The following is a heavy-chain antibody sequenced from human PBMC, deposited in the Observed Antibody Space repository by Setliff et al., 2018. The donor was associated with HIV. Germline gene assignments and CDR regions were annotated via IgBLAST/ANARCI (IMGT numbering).Heavy chain of an antibody. V-gene: IGHV4-34*01. CDR1: GGSFSDYS. J-gene: IGHJ6*03. CDR2: INHSGST. CDR3: ARGNTGYSRIWYRNGLTYYYHMDV. D-gene: IGHD6-13*01. Sequence: KTSETLSLTCAVYGGSFSDYSWTWIRQPPGKGLEWIGEINHSGSTSYNPSLESRVMMSVDTSKDQFSLKLTSVTAADTAVFYCARGNTGYSRIWYRNGLTYYYHMDVWAKGTKVTV.